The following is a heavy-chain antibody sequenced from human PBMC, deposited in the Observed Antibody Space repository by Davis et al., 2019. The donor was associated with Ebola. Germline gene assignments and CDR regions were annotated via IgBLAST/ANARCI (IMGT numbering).Heavy chain of an antibody. D-gene: IGHD6-13*01. CDR3: ARDSEQQLVPRYYYYYGMDV. Sequence: GGSLRLSCAASGFTFSSYSMNWVRQAPGKGLEWVSSISSSSSYIYYAASVKGRFTISRDNAKNSLYLQMNSLRAEDTAVYYCARDSEQQLVPRYYYYYGMDVWGQGTTVTVSS. CDR1: GFTFSSYS. J-gene: IGHJ6*02. CDR2: ISSSSSYI. V-gene: IGHV3-21*01.